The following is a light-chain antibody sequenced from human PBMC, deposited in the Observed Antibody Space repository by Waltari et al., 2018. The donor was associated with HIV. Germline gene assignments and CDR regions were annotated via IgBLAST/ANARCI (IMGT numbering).Light chain of an antibody. Sequence: QSALTQPASVSGSPGQSITISCTGIGNGVHTYQLVSWYQQQPDKAPQLIIYDVDTRPSVVSYRFSCSKSGNTASLTISGLQAEDEAYYYCSSYRNNYVLVFGGGTKLTVL. CDR1: GNGVHTYQL. V-gene: IGLV2-14*02. CDR2: DVD. CDR3: SSYRNNYVLV. J-gene: IGLJ3*02.